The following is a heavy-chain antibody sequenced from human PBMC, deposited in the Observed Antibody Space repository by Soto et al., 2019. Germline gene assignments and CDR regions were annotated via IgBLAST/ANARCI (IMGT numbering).Heavy chain of an antibody. J-gene: IGHJ5*02. CDR3: ARVGGSSAAVITDKRTPPVRWFDP. V-gene: IGHV4-59*01. CDR2: IYYSGIT. CDR1: GGSLSSYY. D-gene: IGHD6-13*01. Sequence: PSETLSLTCPVPGGSLSSYYWRRIRQPPAKGLEWIGYIYYSGITNYNPSIKSRVTISVDTSKNQFSLKLSSVTAADSAVYYCARVGGSSAAVITDKRTPPVRWFDPWGQGTLVTVSS.